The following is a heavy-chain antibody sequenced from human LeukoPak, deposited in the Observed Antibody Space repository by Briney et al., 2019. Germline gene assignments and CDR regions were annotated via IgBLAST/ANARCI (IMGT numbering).Heavy chain of an antibody. CDR2: IHHSGSF. D-gene: IGHD3-10*01. V-gene: IGHV4-38-2*02. J-gene: IGHJ4*02. CDR1: GYSIISDYF. CDR3: ARIRSSGYYYGSGSKLALYYFDY. Sequence: SGTLSLTCIVSGYSIISDYFWGWVRQPPGKGPEWIGSIHHSGSFYYNPSLKSRVTISVDTSKNQFSLKLSSVTAADTAVYYCARIRSSGYYYGSGSKLALYYFDYWGQGTLVTVSS.